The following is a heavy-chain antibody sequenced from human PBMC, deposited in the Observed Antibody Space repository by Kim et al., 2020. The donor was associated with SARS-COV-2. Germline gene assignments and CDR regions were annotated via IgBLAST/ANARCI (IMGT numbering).Heavy chain of an antibody. Sequence: SETLSLTCTVSGGSISSSSYYWGWIRQPPGKGLEWIGSIYYSGSTYYNPSLKSRVTISVDTSKNQFSLKLSSVTAADTAVYYCARRWFGESDDAFDIWGQGTMVTVSS. J-gene: IGHJ3*02. CDR2: IYYSGST. CDR1: GGSISSSSYY. CDR3: ARRWFGESDDAFDI. V-gene: IGHV4-39*01. D-gene: IGHD3-10*01.